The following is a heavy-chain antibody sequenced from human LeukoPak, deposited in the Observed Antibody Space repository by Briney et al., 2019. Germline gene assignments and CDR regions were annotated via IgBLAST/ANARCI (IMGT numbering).Heavy chain of an antibody. CDR3: ARDSGYSSGWSSDAFDI. V-gene: IGHV3-33*01. J-gene: IGHJ3*02. CDR1: GFTFSSYG. D-gene: IGHD6-19*01. CDR2: IWYDGSNK. Sequence: GGSLRLSCAASGFTFSSYGMHWFRQAPGKGLEWVAVIWYDGSNKYYADSVKGRFTISRDNSKNTLYLQMNSLRAEDTAVYYCARDSGYSSGWSSDAFDIWGQGTMVTVSS.